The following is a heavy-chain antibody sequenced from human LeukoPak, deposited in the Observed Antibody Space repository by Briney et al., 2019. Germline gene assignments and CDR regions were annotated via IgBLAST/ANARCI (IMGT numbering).Heavy chain of an antibody. Sequence: ASVKVSCKASGYTFTSYGISWVRQAPGQGLEWMGWISAYNGNTNYAQKLQGRITMTTDTSTNTAYLELRSLRTDDTAVYYCTGVGFDYWGQGTLVTVSS. CDR2: ISAYNGNT. CDR1: GYTFTSYG. J-gene: IGHJ4*02. D-gene: IGHD1-14*01. CDR3: TGVGFDY. V-gene: IGHV1-18*01.